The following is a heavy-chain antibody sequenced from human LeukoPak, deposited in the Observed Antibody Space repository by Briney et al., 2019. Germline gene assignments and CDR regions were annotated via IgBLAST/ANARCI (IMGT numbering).Heavy chain of an antibody. V-gene: IGHV3-23*01. Sequence: PGGSLRLSCAASGFTFSIYAMSWVRQAPGKGLEWVSAISGSGGTAYYADSVKGRFTTSRDNSKNTLYLQMNSLRAEDTAVYYCAKKGYYDGSGYYFDHWGQGTLVTVSS. D-gene: IGHD3-22*01. CDR2: ISGSGGTA. CDR3: AKKGYYDGSGYYFDH. CDR1: GFTFSIYA. J-gene: IGHJ4*02.